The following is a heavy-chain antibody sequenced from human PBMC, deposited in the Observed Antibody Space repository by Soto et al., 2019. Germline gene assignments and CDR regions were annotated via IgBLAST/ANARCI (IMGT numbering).Heavy chain of an antibody. CDR3: ARDHQRSIPSPPDV. J-gene: IGHJ6*02. V-gene: IGHV3-30-3*01. D-gene: IGHD2-2*01. CDR2: ISYDGSNK. CDR1: GFTFSSYA. Sequence: GGSLRLSCAASGFTFSSYAMHWVRQAPGKGLEWVAVISYDGSNKCYADSVKGRFTISRDNSKNTLYLQMNSLRAEDTAVYYCARDHQRSIPSPPDVWGQGTTVTVSS.